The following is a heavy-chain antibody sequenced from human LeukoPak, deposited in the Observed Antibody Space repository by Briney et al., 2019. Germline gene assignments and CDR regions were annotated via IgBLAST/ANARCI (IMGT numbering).Heavy chain of an antibody. CDR2: IYPGDSDT. CDR1: GYRFTSYW. CDR3: ARPMDSSGWPLDY. J-gene: IGHJ4*02. D-gene: IGHD6-19*01. Sequence: GESLKISCKGSGYRFTSYWIGWVRQMPGKGLEWMGIIYPGDSDTRYSPSFQGQVTFSADKSISTAYLQWSSLKASDTAMYYCARPMDSSGWPLDYWGQGTLVTVSS. V-gene: IGHV5-51*01.